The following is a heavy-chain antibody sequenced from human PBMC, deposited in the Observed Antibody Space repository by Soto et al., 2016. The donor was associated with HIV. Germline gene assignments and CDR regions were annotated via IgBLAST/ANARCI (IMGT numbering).Heavy chain of an antibody. CDR2: ISSTSTYT. V-gene: IGHV3-11*05. D-gene: IGHD6-13*01. J-gene: IGHJ3*01. CDR1: GFTFSDFY. CDR3: ARIEQVKGAFDV. Sequence: VQLVESGGGLVKPGGSLRLSCTASGFTFSDFYMNWIRQAPGKGLEWVSYISSTSTYTNYADSVKGRFTISRDNAKNSLYLQMNSLRAEDTAVYYCARIEQVKGAFDVWGQGDNGHRLF.